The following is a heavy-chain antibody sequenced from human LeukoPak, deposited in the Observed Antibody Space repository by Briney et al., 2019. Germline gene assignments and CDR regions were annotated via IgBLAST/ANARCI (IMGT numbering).Heavy chain of an antibody. J-gene: IGHJ3*02. V-gene: IGHV4-39*07. Sequence: SETLSLTCTVSGGSISSSSYYWGWIRQPPGKGLEWIGSIYYSGSTYYNPSLKSRVTISVDTSKNQFSLKLSSVTAADTAVYYCARDLINDAFDIWGQGTMVTVSS. CDR1: GGSISSSSYY. CDR3: ARDLINDAFDI. CDR2: IYYSGST.